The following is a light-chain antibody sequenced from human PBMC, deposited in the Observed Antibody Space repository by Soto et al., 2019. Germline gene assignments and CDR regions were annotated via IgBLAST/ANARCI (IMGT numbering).Light chain of an antibody. CDR1: SSDVGGYNY. V-gene: IGLV2-14*01. Sequence: QSALTQPASVSGSPGQSITISCTGTSSDVGGYNYVSWYQQHPGKAPKLMIFDVRNRPSGVSNRFSGSRSGNTASLTISGLHADDQADYYSSSYTSSSTVVFGGGTKLTVL. CDR3: SSYTSSSTVV. J-gene: IGLJ2*01. CDR2: DVR.